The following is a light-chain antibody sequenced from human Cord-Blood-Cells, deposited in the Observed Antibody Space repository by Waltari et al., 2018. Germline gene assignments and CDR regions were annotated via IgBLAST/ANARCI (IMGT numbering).Light chain of an antibody. CDR2: YKSDSDK. CDR1: SGINVGTYR. Sequence: QAVLTQPSSLSASPGASASLTRTLRSGINVGTYRIYWYQQQPGSPPQYLLRYKSDSDKQQGSGVPSRFSGSKDASANAGILLISGLQSEDEADYYCMIWHSSAWVFGGGTKLTVL. J-gene: IGLJ3*02. V-gene: IGLV5-45*02. CDR3: MIWHSSAWV.